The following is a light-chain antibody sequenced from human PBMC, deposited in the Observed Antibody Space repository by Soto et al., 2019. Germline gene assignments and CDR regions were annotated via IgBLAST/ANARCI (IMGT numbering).Light chain of an antibody. CDR2: TAS. J-gene: IGKJ1*01. V-gene: IGKV1-5*03. CDR3: QQYESFPRT. Sequence: DIQMTQSPSTLSASVGDRVTITCRASQRINNWLAWYQQKPGKAPKLFIFTASTLESGVPSRFSGSGSGTEFTLSISSLQPDDFATYFCQQYESFPRTFGQGTKVEIK. CDR1: QRINNW.